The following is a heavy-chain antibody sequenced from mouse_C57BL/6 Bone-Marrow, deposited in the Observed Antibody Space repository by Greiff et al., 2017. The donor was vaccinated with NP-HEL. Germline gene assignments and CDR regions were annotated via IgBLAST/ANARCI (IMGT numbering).Heavy chain of an antibody. D-gene: IGHD1-1*01. V-gene: IGHV1-85*01. CDR2: IYPRDGST. Sequence: QVQLKESGPELVKPGASVKLSCKASGYTFTSYDINWVKQRPGQGLEWIGWIYPRDGSTKYNEKFKGKATLTVDTSSSTAYMELHSLTSEDSAVYFCARRGLNYYGSRERKNWYCDVWGTGTTVTVSS. CDR3: ARRGLNYYGSRERKNWYCDV. J-gene: IGHJ1*03. CDR1: GYTFTSYD.